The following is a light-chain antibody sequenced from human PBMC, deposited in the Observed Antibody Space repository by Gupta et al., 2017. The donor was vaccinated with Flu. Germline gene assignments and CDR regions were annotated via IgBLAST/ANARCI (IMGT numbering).Light chain of an antibody. CDR1: SLRSYY. J-gene: IGLJ2*01. V-gene: IGLV3-19*01. CDR3: NSRDSSGNHRGV. Sequence: SSELTQDPAVSVALGQTVSITCQGDSLRSYYASWYQQKPGQAPVLVIYGKNNRPSGIPDRFSGSSSGNTASLTITGAQAEDEADYYCNSRDSSGNHRGVFGGGTKLTVL. CDR2: GKN.